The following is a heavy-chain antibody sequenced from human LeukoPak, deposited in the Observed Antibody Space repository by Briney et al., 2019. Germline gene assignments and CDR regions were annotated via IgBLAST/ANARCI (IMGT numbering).Heavy chain of an antibody. CDR3: AKDIDYGDFFDY. CDR1: GFTFSSHW. Sequence: PGGSLRLSCAASGFTFSSHWMHWVRQAPGKGLVWVSRISSDGSNTPYVDSVKGGFTISRDNAKNTLYLQMNSLRAEDTAVYYCAKDIDYGDFFDYWGQGTLVTVSS. D-gene: IGHD4-17*01. CDR2: ISSDGSNT. V-gene: IGHV3-74*01. J-gene: IGHJ4*02.